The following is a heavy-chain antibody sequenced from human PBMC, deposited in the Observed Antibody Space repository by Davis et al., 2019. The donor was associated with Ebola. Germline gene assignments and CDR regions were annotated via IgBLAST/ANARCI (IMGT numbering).Heavy chain of an antibody. V-gene: IGHV5-51*01. D-gene: IGHD2-8*01. CDR1: GYSFTSYW. Sequence: KVSCKGSGYSFTSYWIGWVRQMPGKGLEWMGIIYPGDSDTRYSPSFQGQVTISADKSISTAYLQWSSLKASDTAMYYCARLEGVAPLDYYYYGMDVWGQGTTVTVSS. J-gene: IGHJ6*02. CDR2: IYPGDSDT. CDR3: ARLEGVAPLDYYYYGMDV.